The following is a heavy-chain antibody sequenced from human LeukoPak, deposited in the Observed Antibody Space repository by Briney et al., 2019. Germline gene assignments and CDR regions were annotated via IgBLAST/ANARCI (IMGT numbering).Heavy chain of an antibody. CDR3: ARGGYSGYDRDAFDI. Sequence: GGSLRLSCAASGFTFRTYWMHWVRQAPGKGLLWVSRINTDGSGTIYADSVKGRFTISRDNANNTLYLQMNSLRAEDTAVYYCARGGYSGYDRDAFDIWGQGTMVTVSS. CDR2: INTDGSGT. V-gene: IGHV3-74*01. D-gene: IGHD5-12*01. CDR1: GFTFRTYW. J-gene: IGHJ3*02.